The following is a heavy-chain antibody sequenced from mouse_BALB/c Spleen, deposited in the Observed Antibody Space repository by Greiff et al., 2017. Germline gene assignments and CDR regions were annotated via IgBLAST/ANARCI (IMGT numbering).Heavy chain of an antibody. CDR3: ARSEDAMDY. CDR2: ISSGSSTN. Sequence: DVQLVESGGGLVQPGGSRKLSCAASGFTFSSFGMHWVRQAPEKGLEWVAYISSGSSTNYYADTVKGRFTISRDNPKNTLFLQMTSLRSEDTAMYYCARSEDAMDYWGQGTSVTVSS. J-gene: IGHJ4*01. CDR1: GFTFSSFG. V-gene: IGHV5-17*02.